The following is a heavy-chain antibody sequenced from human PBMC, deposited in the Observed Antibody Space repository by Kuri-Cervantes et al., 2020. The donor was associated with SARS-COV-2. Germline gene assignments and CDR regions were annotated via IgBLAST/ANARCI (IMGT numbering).Heavy chain of an antibody. V-gene: IGHV4-39*01. CDR2: IYYSGST. CDR1: SSYG. Sequence: SSYGMHWVRQPPGKGLEWIGSIYYSGSTYYNPSLKSRVTISVDTSKNQFSLKLSSVTAADTAVYYCARRGDIVVVPAGAFDIWGQGTMVTVSS. CDR3: ARRGDIVVVPAGAFDI. J-gene: IGHJ3*02. D-gene: IGHD2-2*01.